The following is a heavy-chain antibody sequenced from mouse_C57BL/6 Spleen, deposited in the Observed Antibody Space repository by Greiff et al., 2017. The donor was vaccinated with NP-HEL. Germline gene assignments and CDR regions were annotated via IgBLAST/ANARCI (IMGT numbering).Heavy chain of an antibody. V-gene: IGHV1-64*01. CDR2: IHPNSGST. D-gene: IGHD1-1*01. CDR3: ARGGNYGTPGYFDY. CDR1: GYTFTSYW. Sequence: QVQLQQPGAELVKPGASVKLSCKASGYTFTSYWMHWVKQRPGQGLEWIGMIHPNSGSTNYNEKFKSKATLTVDKSSSTAYMQLSSLTSEDSAVYYCARGGNYGTPGYFDYWGQGTTLTVSS. J-gene: IGHJ2*01.